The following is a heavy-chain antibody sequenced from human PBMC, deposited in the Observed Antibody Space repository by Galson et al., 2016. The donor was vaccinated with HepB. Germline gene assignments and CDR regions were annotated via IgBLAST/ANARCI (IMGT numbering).Heavy chain of an antibody. J-gene: IGHJ4*02. CDR1: GYTFYNHW. V-gene: IGHV5-51*01. CDR3: VRPPYGGDSRDYAAY. CDR2: IYPADSDT. Sequence: QSGAEVKKPGESLKISCQGSGYTFYNHWIGWVRQLPGKGLEWLGTIYPADSDTRYSLSFQGHVTISADTSISSAFLQWDTLQASDTATYYCVRPPYGGDSRDYAAYWGQGTVVIVSS. D-gene: IGHD3-22*01.